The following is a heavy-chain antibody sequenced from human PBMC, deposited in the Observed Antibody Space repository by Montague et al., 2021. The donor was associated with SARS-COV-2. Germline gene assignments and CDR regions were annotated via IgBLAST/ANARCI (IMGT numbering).Heavy chain of an antibody. CDR2: ISWNSGSI. D-gene: IGHD3-22*01. CDR1: GFTFDDSA. V-gene: IGHV3-9*01. Sequence: SLRLSCAASGFTFDDSAMHWVRQAPGKGLEWVLGISWNSGSIGYSDSVKGRFTISRDNAKNSLYLQMNSLRAEDTALYYCAKAHYYDSSGYDNWGQGTLVTVSS. J-gene: IGHJ4*02. CDR3: AKAHYYDSSGYDN.